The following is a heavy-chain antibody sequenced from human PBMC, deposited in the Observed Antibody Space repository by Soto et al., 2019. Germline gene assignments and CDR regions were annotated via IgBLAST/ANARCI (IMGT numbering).Heavy chain of an antibody. CDR3: VEGRGDYGY. CDR2: ISSSSSTI. V-gene: IGHV3-48*01. D-gene: IGHD4-17*01. Sequence: GGSLRLSCAASGFTFSSYSMNWVRQAPGKGLEWVSYISSSSSTIYYADSVKGRFTISRDNAKNSLYLQMNSLRAEDTAVYYCVEGRGDYGYWGQGTLVTVSS. CDR1: GFTFSSYS. J-gene: IGHJ4*02.